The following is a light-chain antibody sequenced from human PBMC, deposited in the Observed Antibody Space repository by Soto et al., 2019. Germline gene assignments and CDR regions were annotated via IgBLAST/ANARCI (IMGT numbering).Light chain of an antibody. J-gene: IGKJ4*01. CDR1: QSVSSY. CDR2: DAS. Sequence: EIVLTQSPATLSLSPGERATLSCRASQSVSSYLAWYQQKPGQAPRLLIYDASTRATGIPARFSGSGSGTDFTLTISSLEPEGFAFYYCQQRSNWVSFGGGTKVEIK. CDR3: QQRSNWVS. V-gene: IGKV3-11*01.